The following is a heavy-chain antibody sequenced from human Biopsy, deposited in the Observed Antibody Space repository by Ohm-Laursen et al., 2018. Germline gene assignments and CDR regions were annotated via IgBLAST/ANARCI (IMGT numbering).Heavy chain of an antibody. D-gene: IGHD1-1*01. Sequence: VASVKVSCKASGGTFINYAISWVRQAPGRGLEWMGGFAPENGKTIYAQKFQGRVTMTEDTSTDTAYMELSSLRSEDTAVYYCAADINVWNVNYWGQGTQVTVSS. CDR1: GGTFINYA. J-gene: IGHJ4*02. V-gene: IGHV1-24*01. CDR2: FAPENGKT. CDR3: AADINVWNVNY.